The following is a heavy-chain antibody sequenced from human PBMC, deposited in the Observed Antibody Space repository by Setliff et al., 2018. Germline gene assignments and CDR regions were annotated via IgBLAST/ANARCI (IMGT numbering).Heavy chain of an antibody. Sequence: GASVKVSCKASGYTFTRNGINWVRQAPGQGLEWMGWISVYNGNTHYAQKFQGRVTMTADTSTTTAYMDLRSLRSDDTAVYYCASSVDYYDRSGYPYAMDVWGQGTTVTV. CDR1: GYTFTRNG. J-gene: IGHJ6*02. V-gene: IGHV1-18*01. D-gene: IGHD3-22*01. CDR3: ASSVDYYDRSGYPYAMDV. CDR2: ISVYNGNT.